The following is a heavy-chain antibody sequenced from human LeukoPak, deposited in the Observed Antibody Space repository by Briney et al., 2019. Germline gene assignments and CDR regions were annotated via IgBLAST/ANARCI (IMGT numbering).Heavy chain of an antibody. J-gene: IGHJ4*02. CDR3: ARANFLYCSSTTCLFDY. CDR2: INPNDGDT. Sequence: ASVKVSCKASGYTFTDYYMHLERQAPGQGYEWMGWINPNDGDTNYAQKFQGRVTMTRDTSISTAHMEVSRLRSDDTAVYYCARANFLYCSSTTCLFDYWGQGTLVTVSS. V-gene: IGHV1-2*02. CDR1: GYTFTDYY. D-gene: IGHD2-2*01.